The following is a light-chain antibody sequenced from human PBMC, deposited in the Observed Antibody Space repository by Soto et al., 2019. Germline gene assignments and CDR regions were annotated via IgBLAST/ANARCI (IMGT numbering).Light chain of an antibody. Sequence: IHRTHSPSSLSASVVYKVTITCLSSQSIRSYLNWVQQKPGKAPKLLIYDASSLQTGVPSRFSGSGSGTDFSLTISSLQPEDFATYYCQQSYSTPPWTFGQGTKVDIK. CDR3: QQSYSTPPWT. CDR2: DAS. CDR1: QSIRSY. V-gene: IGKV1-39*01. J-gene: IGKJ1*01.